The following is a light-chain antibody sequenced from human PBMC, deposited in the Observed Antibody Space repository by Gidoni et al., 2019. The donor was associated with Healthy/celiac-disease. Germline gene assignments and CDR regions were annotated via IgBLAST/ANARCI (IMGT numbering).Light chain of an antibody. CDR3: QQRSNWPLMYT. J-gene: IGKJ2*01. CDR1: QSVSSY. Sequence: EIVLTQSPATLSLSPGERATLSCRASQSVSSYLAWYQQKPGQAPRLLIYDASNRATGIPARFSGSGVGTDFTLTISSLEPEDFAVYYCQQRSNWPLMYTFGQGTKLEIK. CDR2: DAS. V-gene: IGKV3-11*01.